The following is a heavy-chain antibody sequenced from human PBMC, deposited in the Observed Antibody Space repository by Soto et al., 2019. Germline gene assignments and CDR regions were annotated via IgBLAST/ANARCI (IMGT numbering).Heavy chain of an antibody. D-gene: IGHD3-10*01. J-gene: IGHJ3*02. V-gene: IGHV1-2*02. CDR1: GYTFTGHY. Sequence: QVQLVQSGAEVKKPGASVKVSCKASGYTFTGHYMHWVRQAPGQGLEWMGWINPNSVGTNYAQKFQGRVTRTRDTSSSTAYMELSRLRSDDTAVYYCAREPMVRAAHGFDIWGQGTMVTVSS. CDR3: AREPMVRAAHGFDI. CDR2: INPNSVGT.